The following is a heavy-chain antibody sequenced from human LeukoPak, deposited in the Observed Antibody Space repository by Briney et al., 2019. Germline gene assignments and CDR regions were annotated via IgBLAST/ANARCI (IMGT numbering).Heavy chain of an antibody. CDR2: IYYSGST. J-gene: IGHJ2*01. V-gene: IGHV4-39*01. CDR1: GGSISSSSYY. Sequence: SETLSLTCTVSGGSISSSSYYWGWIRQPPGQGLEWIGSIYYSGSTYYNPSLKSRVTISVDTSKNQFSLKLSSVTAADTAVYYCARKWGSYFDWYFDLWGRGTLVTVSS. CDR3: ARKWGSYFDWYFDL. D-gene: IGHD1-26*01.